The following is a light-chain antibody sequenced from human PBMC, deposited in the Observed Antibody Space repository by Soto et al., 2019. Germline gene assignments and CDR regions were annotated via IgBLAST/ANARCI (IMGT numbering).Light chain of an antibody. CDR1: QSVSSN. J-gene: IGKJ2*01. CDR2: DAS. V-gene: IGKV3-15*01. Sequence: ETVMTQSPATLSVSPGERPTLSCRASQSVSSNLAWYQQKPGQAPRLLIYDASTRATGIPARFSGSGSGTEFTLTISSLQSEDVAVYYCQQYYTTPYTFGQGTKLEIK. CDR3: QQYYTTPYT.